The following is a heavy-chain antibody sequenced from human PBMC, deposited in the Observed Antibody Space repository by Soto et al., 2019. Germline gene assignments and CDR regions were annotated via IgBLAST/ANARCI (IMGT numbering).Heavy chain of an antibody. J-gene: IGHJ4*02. D-gene: IGHD2-2*01. V-gene: IGHV4-34*01. CDR2: INHSGST. Sequence: SQTLSLTCAVYGGSFSGYYWSWIRQPPGKGLEWIGEINHSGSTNYNPSLKSRVTISVDTSKNQFSLKLSSVTAADTAVYYCARGDRNWRGHIVVVPAAKVLDYWGQGTLVTVSS. CDR3: ARGDRNWRGHIVVVPAAKVLDY. CDR1: GGSFSGYY.